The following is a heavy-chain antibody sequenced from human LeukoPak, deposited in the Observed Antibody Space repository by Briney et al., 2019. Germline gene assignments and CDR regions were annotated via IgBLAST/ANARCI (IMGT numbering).Heavy chain of an antibody. D-gene: IGHD2-15*01. CDR3: AKEAESGGGVDY. CDR2: ISGDGSST. Sequence: PGGSLRLSCAASGFTFDDYAMHWVRQAPGKGLEWASLISGDGSSTYYADSVKGRFTISRDNSKNSLYLQMNSLRTEDTALYYCAKEAESGGGVDYWGQGTLVTVSS. CDR1: GFTFDDYA. J-gene: IGHJ4*02. V-gene: IGHV3-43*02.